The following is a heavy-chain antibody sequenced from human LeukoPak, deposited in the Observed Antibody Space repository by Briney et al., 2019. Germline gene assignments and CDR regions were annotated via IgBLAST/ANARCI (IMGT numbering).Heavy chain of an antibody. J-gene: IGHJ4*02. CDR1: GYTFTSYG. D-gene: IGHD4-17*01. V-gene: IGHV1-18*01. Sequence: ASVKVSCKASGYTFTSYGISWVRQAPGQGLEWMGWISAYNGNTNYAQKLQGRVTMTTDTSTSTAYMELRSLRSDDTAVYYCARVGNDYGDSTLGYWGQGTLVTVSS. CDR3: ARVGNDYGDSTLGY. CDR2: ISAYNGNT.